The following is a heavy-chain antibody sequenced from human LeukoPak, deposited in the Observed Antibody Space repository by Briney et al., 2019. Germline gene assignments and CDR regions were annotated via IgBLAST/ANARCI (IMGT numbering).Heavy chain of an antibody. V-gene: IGHV3-21*01. CDR1: GFTFSSYS. Sequence: PGGSLRLSCAASGFTFSSYSMNWVRQAPGKGLEWVSSISSSSSYIYYADSVKGRFTISRDNAKNSLYLQMNSLRAEDTAVYYCATNIIRTYYFDSRGQGTLVTVSS. CDR2: ISSSSSYI. CDR3: ATNIIRTYYFDS. D-gene: IGHD2-8*01. J-gene: IGHJ4*02.